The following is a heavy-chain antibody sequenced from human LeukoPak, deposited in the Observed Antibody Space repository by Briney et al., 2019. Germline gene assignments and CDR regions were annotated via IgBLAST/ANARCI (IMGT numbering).Heavy chain of an antibody. CDR2: INPNSGDT. Sequence: ASVKVSCKASGYTFTGYYMHWVRQAPGQGLEWMGWINPNSGDTDYAQKLQGRVTMTRDTSITTAYLELSRLTSDDTAVYYCARGTGTVDYWGQGTLVTVSS. CDR3: ARGTGTVDY. V-gene: IGHV1-2*02. J-gene: IGHJ4*02. D-gene: IGHD1-7*01. CDR1: GYTFTGYY.